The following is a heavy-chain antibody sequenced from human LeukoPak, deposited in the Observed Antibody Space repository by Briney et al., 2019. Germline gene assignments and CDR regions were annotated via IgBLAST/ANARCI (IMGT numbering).Heavy chain of an antibody. Sequence: GESLKISCKGSGYSFTTYWIGWVRQMPGKGLEWMGIIYPGDSDTRYSPSFQGQVTISADKSINTAYLQWSSLKASDTAMYYCARRLRGELFDTFDYWGREPWSPSPQ. V-gene: IGHV5-51*01. CDR3: ARRLRGELFDTFDY. J-gene: IGHJ4*02. D-gene: IGHD3-10*01. CDR2: IYPGDSDT. CDR1: GYSFTTYW.